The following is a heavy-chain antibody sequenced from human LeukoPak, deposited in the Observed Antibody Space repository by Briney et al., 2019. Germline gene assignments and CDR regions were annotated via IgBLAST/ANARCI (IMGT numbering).Heavy chain of an antibody. D-gene: IGHD2-21*01. CDR3: AKEPGEGFVAYWAFDI. V-gene: IGHV3-43*02. CDR1: RFTFDDYA. J-gene: IGHJ3*02. CDR2: ISGDGGST. Sequence: PGGSLRHSCAASRFTFDDYAMHWVRQAPGKGLEWVSLISGDGGSTYYADSVKGRFTISGDNSKNSLYLQMNSLRTEDTALYYCAKEPGEGFVAYWAFDIWGQGTMVTVSS.